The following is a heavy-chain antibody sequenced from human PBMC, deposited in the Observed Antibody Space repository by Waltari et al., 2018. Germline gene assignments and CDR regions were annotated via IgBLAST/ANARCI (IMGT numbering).Heavy chain of an antibody. V-gene: IGHV3-23*01. J-gene: IGHJ4*02. D-gene: IGHD6-13*01. Sequence: EVQLLESGGDLVQPGGSLRLSCAGSGCTFSNYAMTWVRQAPGEGLEWVSSISGSGDNTYYADSVKGRFIISRDNSRNTVSLQMNILRAEDTAVYYCAKDRVAAANTPYYFHYWGQGTLVTVSS. CDR2: ISGSGDNT. CDR3: AKDRVAAANTPYYFHY. CDR1: GCTFSNYA.